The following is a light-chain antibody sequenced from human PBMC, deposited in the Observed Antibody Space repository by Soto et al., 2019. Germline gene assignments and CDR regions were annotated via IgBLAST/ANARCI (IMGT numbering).Light chain of an antibody. CDR3: SSYVGNNNVV. J-gene: IGLJ2*01. CDR1: SSDVGDYKF. CDR2: EVS. Sequence: QSALTQPPSASGSPGQSVTISCTGTSSDVGDYKFVSWYQQHPGKAPKLLIYEVSRRPSGVPDRFSGSKSGNTASLTVSGLQAEDEADYYCSSYVGNNNVVFGGGTQLTVL. V-gene: IGLV2-8*01.